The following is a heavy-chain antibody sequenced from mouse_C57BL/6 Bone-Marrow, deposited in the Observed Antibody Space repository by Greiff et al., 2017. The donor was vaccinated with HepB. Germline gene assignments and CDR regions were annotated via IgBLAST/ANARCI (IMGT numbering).Heavy chain of an antibody. CDR3: ARRDLYDYDRGYAMDY. J-gene: IGHJ4*01. D-gene: IGHD2-4*01. V-gene: IGHV8-12*01. CDR2: IYWDDDK. CDR1: GFSLSTSGMG. Sequence: QVQLKVSGPGILQSSQTLSLTCSFSGFSLSTSGMGVSWIRQPSGKGLEWLAHIYWDDDKRYNPSLKSRLTISKDTSRNQVFLKITSVDTADTATYYCARRDLYDYDRGYAMDYWGQGTSVTVSS.